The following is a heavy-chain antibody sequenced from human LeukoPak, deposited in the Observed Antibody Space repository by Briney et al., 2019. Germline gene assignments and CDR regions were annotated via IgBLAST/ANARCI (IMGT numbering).Heavy chain of an antibody. CDR1: GFTFSSYG. J-gene: IGHJ4*02. V-gene: IGHV3-48*04. CDR2: ISSSGSAI. D-gene: IGHD3-22*01. Sequence: GRSLRLSCAASGFTFSSYGMNWVRQAPGKGLEWVSYISSSGSAIYYADSVKGRFTISRDNAKNSLYLQMNSLRAEDTAVYYCAREFDYYDSSGYPYWGQGTLVTVSS. CDR3: AREFDYYDSSGYPY.